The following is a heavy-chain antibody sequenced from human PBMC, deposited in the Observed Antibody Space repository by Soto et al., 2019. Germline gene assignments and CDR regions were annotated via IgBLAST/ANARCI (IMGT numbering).Heavy chain of an antibody. J-gene: IGHJ6*02. D-gene: IGHD2-21*02. CDR1: GFTFSNYG. V-gene: IGHV3-23*01. CDR2: LSGGRGDV. Sequence: EVLLLESGGGLVQPGGSLRLSCVASGFTFSNYGFTWVRQVPGKGLEWVSLSGGRGDVEYAKTVKGRVTISRDTPKNTVFLAMNGLRVDDTAVYFCAKCKGRLSNKCYYGMDVWGQGTTVTVS. CDR3: AKCKGRLSNKCYYGMDV.